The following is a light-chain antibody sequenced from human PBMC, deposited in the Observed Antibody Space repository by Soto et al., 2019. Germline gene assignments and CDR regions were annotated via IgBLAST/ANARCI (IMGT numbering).Light chain of an antibody. V-gene: IGLV2-11*01. CDR1: SNDVGGYHY. Sequence: QSALTQPRSVSGSPGQSVTISCTGTSNDVGGYHYVSWYKHHPGKAPKLVIFDVNRRPSGVPHRFSGSKSDNTASLTISGLQAEDEADYYCYSYVGSYIDVFGTGTKGTVL. J-gene: IGLJ1*01. CDR2: DVN. CDR3: YSYVGSYIDV.